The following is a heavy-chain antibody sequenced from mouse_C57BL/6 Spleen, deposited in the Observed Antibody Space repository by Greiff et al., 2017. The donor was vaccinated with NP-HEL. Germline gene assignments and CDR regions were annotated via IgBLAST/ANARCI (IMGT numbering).Heavy chain of an antibody. D-gene: IGHD1-1*01. V-gene: IGHV1-39*01. J-gene: IGHJ3*01. CDR1: GYSFTDYN. CDR2: INPNYGTT. CDR3: ASLLHWAFFAY. Sequence: VHVKQSGPELVKPGASVKISCKASGYSFTDYNMNWVKQSNGKSLEWIGVINPNYGTTSYNQKFKGKATLTVDQSSSTAYMQLNSLTSEDSAVYYCASLLHWAFFAYWGQGTLVTVSA.